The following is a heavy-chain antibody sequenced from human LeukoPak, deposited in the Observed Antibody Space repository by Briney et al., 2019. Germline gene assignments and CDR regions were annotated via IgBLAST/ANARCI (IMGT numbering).Heavy chain of an antibody. V-gene: IGHV1-8*01. D-gene: IGHD2-2*01. CDR2: MNPNSGNT. J-gene: IGHJ6*02. CDR3: ARGLVVVPAAMSDYYYYGMDV. CDR1: GYTFTSYD. Sequence: ASVKVSCKASGYTFTSYDINWVRQATGQGPEWMGWMNPNSGNTGYAQKFQGRVTMTRNTSISTAYMELSSLRSEDTAVYYCARGLVVVPAAMSDYYYYGMDVWGQGTTVTVSS.